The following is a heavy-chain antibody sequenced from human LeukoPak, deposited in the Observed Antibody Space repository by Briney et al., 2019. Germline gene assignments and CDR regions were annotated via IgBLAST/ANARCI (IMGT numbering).Heavy chain of an antibody. V-gene: IGHV3-11*04. J-gene: IGHJ6*03. D-gene: IGHD2-2*01. Sequence: GGSLRLSCAASGLRFSDYYVSWIRQAPGKGLQWASYISSGGDIMHYADSVKGRFTSSRDNAKNSGYLEMNSLRAEDTAVYYCARDLRYCSSTSCSYYYYYYMDVWGKGTTVTISS. CDR2: ISSGGDIM. CDR3: ARDLRYCSSTSCSYYYYYYMDV. CDR1: GLRFSDYY.